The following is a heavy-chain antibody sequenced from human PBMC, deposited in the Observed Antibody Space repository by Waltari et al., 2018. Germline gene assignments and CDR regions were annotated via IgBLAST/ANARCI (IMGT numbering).Heavy chain of an antibody. J-gene: IGHJ3*02. CDR2: IYYSGST. Sequence: QLQLQESGPGLVKPSETLSLTCTVSGGSISSSSYYWGWIRQPPGKGLEWIGSIYYSGSTYYNPSLKSRVTISVDTSKNQFSLKLSSVTAADTAVYYCARAGWTTKRGAFDIWGQGTMVTVSS. CDR1: GGSISSSSYY. D-gene: IGHD4-4*01. V-gene: IGHV4-39*07. CDR3: ARAGWTTKRGAFDI.